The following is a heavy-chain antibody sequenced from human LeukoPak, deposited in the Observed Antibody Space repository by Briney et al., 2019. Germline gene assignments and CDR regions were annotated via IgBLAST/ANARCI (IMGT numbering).Heavy chain of an antibody. CDR1: GFTFSSHW. V-gene: IGHV3-74*01. D-gene: IGHD3-9*01. J-gene: IGHJ3*01. CDR3: ASIDSNDAFDV. CDR2: INSDGSST. Sequence: PGGSLRLSCAASGFTFSSHWMYWVRQAPGKGLVWVSRINSDGSSTSYADSVKGRFTISRDNAKKSVYLQMNSLRAEDTAVYYCASIDSNDAFDVWGQGTMVTVSS.